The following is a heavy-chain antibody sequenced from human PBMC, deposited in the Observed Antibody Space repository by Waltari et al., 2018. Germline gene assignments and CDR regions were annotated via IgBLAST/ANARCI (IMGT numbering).Heavy chain of an antibody. CDR1: GYSFTGYY. J-gene: IGHJ4*02. D-gene: IGHD3-10*01. Sequence: QVQLVQSGAEVKKPGASVKVSCKSSGYSFTGYYIPWVRQAPGQGLEWMGWINPSSGGTNYAQKFQGRVTMTRDTSITTAYMELSRLRSDDTAVYYCARVGGDYYGAGIYYREFDYWGQGTLVTVSS. CDR2: INPSSGGT. V-gene: IGHV1-2*02. CDR3: ARVGGDYYGAGIYYREFDY.